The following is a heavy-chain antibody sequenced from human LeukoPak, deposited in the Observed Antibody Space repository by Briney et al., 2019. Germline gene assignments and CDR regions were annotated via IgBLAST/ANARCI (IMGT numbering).Heavy chain of an antibody. D-gene: IGHD2-21*02. CDR1: GFTFSSYE. Sequence: PGGSLRLSCAASGFTFSSYEMNWVRQAPGKGLEWVSDISSSGSTIYYADSVKGRFTISRDNAKNSLYLQMNSLRAEDTAVYYCAREWYCGGDCYSAFDYWGQGTLVTVSS. J-gene: IGHJ4*02. CDR2: ISSSGSTI. V-gene: IGHV3-48*03. CDR3: AREWYCGGDCYSAFDY.